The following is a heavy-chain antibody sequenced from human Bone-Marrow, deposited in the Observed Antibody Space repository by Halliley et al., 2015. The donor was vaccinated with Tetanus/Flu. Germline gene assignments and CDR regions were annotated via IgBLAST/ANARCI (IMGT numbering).Heavy chain of an antibody. D-gene: IGHD1-1*01. CDR1: AESFSGYF. J-gene: IGHJ6*02. Sequence: LRLSYAVYAESFSGYFWSWIRQPPGKGLEWIGEINHSGGTSYNPSLKSRVTISVDMSKNQFSLKLSSVTAADTAVYYCARGPQNDYYYYYGLDVWGQGTRSPSP. CDR3: ARGPQNDYYYYYGLDV. V-gene: IGHV4-34*01. CDR2: INHSGGT.